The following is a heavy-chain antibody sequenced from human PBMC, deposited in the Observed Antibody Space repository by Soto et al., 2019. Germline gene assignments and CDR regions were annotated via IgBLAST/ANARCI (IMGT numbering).Heavy chain of an antibody. J-gene: IGHJ4*02. Sequence: SETLSLPCSVSCSSISDSYQRWIRHPPGKGLEWIGSIFYSGTTDYNPSLKSRVTISEDKTKNQFSLRLNSVTPADTAVYYCASSGRQYYDFWDGFLWYCRGQRLVVTV. CDR3: ASSGRQYYDFWDGFLWYC. CDR2: IFYSGTT. D-gene: IGHD3-3*01. CDR1: CSSISDSY. V-gene: IGHV4-59*13.